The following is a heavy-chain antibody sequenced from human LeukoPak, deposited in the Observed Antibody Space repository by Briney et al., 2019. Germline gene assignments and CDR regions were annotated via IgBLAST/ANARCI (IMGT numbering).Heavy chain of an antibody. V-gene: IGHV3-20*04. CDR3: ARGTLKAAATNFDY. CDR1: GFTFDDYG. Sequence: PGGSLRLSCAASGFTFDDYGMSWVRQAPGKGLEWVSGINWNGGSTGYADSVKGRFTISRDNAKNSLYLQMNSLRAEDTALYYCARGTLKAAATNFDYWGQGTLVTVSS. J-gene: IGHJ4*02. CDR2: INWNGGST. D-gene: IGHD6-13*01.